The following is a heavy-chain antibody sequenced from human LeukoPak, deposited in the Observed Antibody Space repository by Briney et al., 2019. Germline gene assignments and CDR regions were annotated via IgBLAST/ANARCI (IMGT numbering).Heavy chain of an antibody. V-gene: IGHV3-23*01. CDR1: GFSLSGYA. Sequence: PGGSLRLSCAASGFSLSGYAMAGVRQAPGRGVVGVSTIVCSCSSTYYAYSMNGRFTISRDNSKNTRYMHSNSLRSADTAVYYCARAAYVYFYWGQGTLVTVSS. CDR3: ARAAYVYFY. D-gene: IGHD5-12*01. J-gene: IGHJ4*02. CDR2: IVCSCSST.